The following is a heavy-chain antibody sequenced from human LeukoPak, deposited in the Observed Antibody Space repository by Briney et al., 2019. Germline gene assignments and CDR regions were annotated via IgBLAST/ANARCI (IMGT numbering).Heavy chain of an antibody. V-gene: IGHV3-30*02. D-gene: IGHD4-23*01. J-gene: IGHJ4*02. CDR3: ARGRGGDYGGNSGHFDY. CDR2: IRYDGSNK. CDR1: GFTFTSYA. Sequence: GGSLRLSCAASGFTFTSYAMHWVRQAPGKGLEWVTFIRYDGSNKYYADSVKGRFTISRDNSKNTLYLQMNSLRAEDTAVYYCARGRGGDYGGNSGHFDYWGQGTLVTVSS.